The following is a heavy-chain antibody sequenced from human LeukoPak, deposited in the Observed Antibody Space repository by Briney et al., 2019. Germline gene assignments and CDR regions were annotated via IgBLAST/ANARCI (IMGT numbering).Heavy chain of an antibody. V-gene: IGHV1-2*02. CDR3: ARGDVVVVAAPRTFDY. D-gene: IGHD2-15*01. Sequence: ASVKVSCKASGYTFTGYYMHWVRQAPGQGLEWMGWINPNSGGTNYAQKFQGRVTMTRDTSISTAYMELSRLRSDDTAVYYCARGDVVVVAAPRTFDYWGQGTLVTVSP. CDR2: INPNSGGT. J-gene: IGHJ4*02. CDR1: GYTFTGYY.